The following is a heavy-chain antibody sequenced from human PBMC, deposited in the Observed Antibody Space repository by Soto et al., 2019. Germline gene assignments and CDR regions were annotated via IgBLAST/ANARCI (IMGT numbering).Heavy chain of an antibody. CDR2: FDPEDGET. D-gene: IGHD6-13*01. CDR3: ATTPYSSRKSIYYYYMDV. J-gene: IGHJ6*03. Sequence: ASVKVSCTVSGYTLTELSMHCVRQAPGKGLEWMGGFDPEDGETIYAQKFQGRVTMTEDTSTDTAYMELSSLRSEDTAVYYCATTPYSSRKSIYYYYMDVWGKGTTVTVSS. CDR1: GYTLTELS. V-gene: IGHV1-24*01.